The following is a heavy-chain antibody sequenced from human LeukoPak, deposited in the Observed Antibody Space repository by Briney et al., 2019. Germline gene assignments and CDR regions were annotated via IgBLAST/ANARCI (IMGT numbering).Heavy chain of an antibody. V-gene: IGHV3-20*04. J-gene: IGHJ4*02. CDR2: INWNGGST. CDR1: GFTFDDYG. D-gene: IGHD2-2*01. CDR3: ARGPIVVVPAAKFDY. Sequence: GGSLRLSCAASGFTFDDYGISWVRHAPGKGLEWVSGINWNGGSTGYADSVKGRFTISRDNAKNSLYLQMNSLRAEDTALYYCARGPIVVVPAAKFDYWGQGTLVTVSS.